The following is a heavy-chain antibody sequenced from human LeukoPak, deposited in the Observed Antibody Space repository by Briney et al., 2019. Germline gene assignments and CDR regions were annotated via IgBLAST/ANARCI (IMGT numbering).Heavy chain of an antibody. J-gene: IGHJ4*02. Sequence: SETLSLTCTVSGGSISSSSYYWGWIRQPPGKGLEWIGSIYYSGSTYYNPSLKSRVTISVDTSKNQFSLKLSSVTAADTAVYYCASYYGDYHRGVFDYWGQGTLVTVSS. CDR1: GGSISSSSYY. CDR2: IYYSGST. D-gene: IGHD4-17*01. CDR3: ASYYGDYHRGVFDY. V-gene: IGHV4-39*01.